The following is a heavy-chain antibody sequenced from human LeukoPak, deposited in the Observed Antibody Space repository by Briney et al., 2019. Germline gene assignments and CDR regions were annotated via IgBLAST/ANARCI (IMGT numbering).Heavy chain of an antibody. Sequence: PGGSLRLSCAASEFTFTSYELNWVRQAPGKGLEWVSVIYSGGSTYYADSVKGRFTISRDNSKNTLYLQMNSLRAEDTAVYYCARHAKDYGDYTGIDYWGQGTLVTVSS. V-gene: IGHV3-66*04. CDR1: EFTFTSYE. D-gene: IGHD4-17*01. CDR3: ARHAKDYGDYTGIDY. J-gene: IGHJ4*02. CDR2: IYSGGST.